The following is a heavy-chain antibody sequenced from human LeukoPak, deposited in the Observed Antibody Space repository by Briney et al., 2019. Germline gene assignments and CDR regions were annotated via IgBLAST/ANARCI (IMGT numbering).Heavy chain of an antibody. D-gene: IGHD6-19*01. V-gene: IGHV1-46*01. CDR1: GYTFTSYY. Sequence: ASVKVSCEASGYTFTSYYMHWVRQAPGQGLEWMGIINPSGGSTSYAQKFQGRVTMTRDTSTSTVYMELSSLRSEDTAVYYCAREGVAVAGPNYYYYYMDVWGKGTTVTISS. CDR3: AREGVAVAGPNYYYYYMDV. CDR2: INPSGGST. J-gene: IGHJ6*03.